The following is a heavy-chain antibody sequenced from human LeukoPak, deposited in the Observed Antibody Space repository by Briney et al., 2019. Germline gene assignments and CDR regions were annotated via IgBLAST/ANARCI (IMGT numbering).Heavy chain of an antibody. J-gene: IGHJ5*02. CDR1: GGTFSSYA. V-gene: IGHV1-69*04. D-gene: IGHD1-7*01. Sequence: ASVKVSCKASGGTFSSYAISWVRQAPGQGLEWMGRIIPILGIANYAQKFQGRVTITADKSTSTAYMELSSLRSEDTAVYYCARDNYAGANWFDPWGQGTLVTVSS. CDR3: ARDNYAGANWFDP. CDR2: IIPILGIA.